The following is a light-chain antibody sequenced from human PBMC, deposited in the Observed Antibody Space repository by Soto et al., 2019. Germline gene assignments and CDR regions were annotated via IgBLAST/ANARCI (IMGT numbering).Light chain of an antibody. CDR1: SSDIGAYDH. CDR2: SVS. J-gene: IGLJ1*01. CDR3: QSYDSSLSGAWV. V-gene: IGLV2-14*01. Sequence: QSALTQPASVSGSPGQSITISCSGTSSDIGAYDHVAWFQQFPGKTPKLVIYSVSNRPSGVSYRFSGSKSGNTASLTISGLQADDEADYYCQSYDSSLSGAWVFGTGTKVTVL.